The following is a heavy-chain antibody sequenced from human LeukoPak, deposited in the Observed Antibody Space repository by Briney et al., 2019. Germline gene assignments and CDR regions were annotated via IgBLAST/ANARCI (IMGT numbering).Heavy chain of an antibody. CDR2: ISSSSSYI. Sequence: GGSLRLSCAASGFTFSSYSMNWVRQAPGKGLEWVSSISSSSSYIYYADSVKGRFTISRDNAKNSLYLQMNSLRAEDTAVYYCARDSTSIAALIYYYYMDVWGKGTTVTISS. J-gene: IGHJ6*03. D-gene: IGHD6-6*01. V-gene: IGHV3-21*01. CDR1: GFTFSSYS. CDR3: ARDSTSIAALIYYYYMDV.